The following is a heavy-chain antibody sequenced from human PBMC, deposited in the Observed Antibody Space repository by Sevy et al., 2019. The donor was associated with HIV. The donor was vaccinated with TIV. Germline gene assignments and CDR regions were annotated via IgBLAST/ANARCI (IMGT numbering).Heavy chain of an antibody. Sequence: GGSLRLSCSASGFTFGDYTMNWFRQAPGKGPEWVGFIRNKAIGGTTEYAASVRGRFIISRDDSKNIAYLKMNSLKTEDTAVYYCRIWGLAWFGGLALDPWGQGTLVTVSS. CDR1: GFTFGDYT. D-gene: IGHD3-10*01. J-gene: IGHJ5*02. CDR2: IRNKAIGGTT. CDR3: RIWGLAWFGGLALDP. V-gene: IGHV3-49*03.